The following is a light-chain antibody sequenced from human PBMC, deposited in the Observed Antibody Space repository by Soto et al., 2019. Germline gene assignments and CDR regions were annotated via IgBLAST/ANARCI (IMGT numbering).Light chain of an antibody. J-gene: IGKJ1*01. CDR2: DAS. Sequence: EIVLTQSPGTLSLSPGERATLSCRASQSLSSSQLAWYQQKPGQAPRLLIHDASSRATGILDRFTGSGSGTDFTLTITTLEPEDFAVYYCQQYGSSPRTFGLGTKVEI. CDR3: QQYGSSPRT. V-gene: IGKV3-20*01. CDR1: QSLSSSQ.